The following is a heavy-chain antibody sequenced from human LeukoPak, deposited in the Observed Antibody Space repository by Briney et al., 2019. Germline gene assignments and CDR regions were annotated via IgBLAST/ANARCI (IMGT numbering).Heavy chain of an antibody. D-gene: IGHD3-22*01. Sequence: SETLSLTCAVYGGSFSGYYWSWIRQPPGKGLEWIGEINHSGSTNYNPSLKSRVTISVDTSKNQFPLKLSSVTAADTAVYYCARVRTGSGYLDYWGQGTLVTVSS. CDR3: ARVRTGSGYLDY. J-gene: IGHJ4*02. CDR2: INHSGST. CDR1: GGSFSGYY. V-gene: IGHV4-34*01.